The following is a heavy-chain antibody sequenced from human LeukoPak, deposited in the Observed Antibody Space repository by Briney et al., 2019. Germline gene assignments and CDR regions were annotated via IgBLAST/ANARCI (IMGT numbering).Heavy chain of an antibody. D-gene: IGHD3-10*01. CDR2: IYHSGST. CDR1: GGSISSSNW. Sequence: SETLSLTCAVSGGSISSSNWWSWVRPPPGKGLEWIGEIYHSGSTNYNPSLKSRVTISVDKSKDQFSLKLSSVTAADTAVYYCARVYYYSSGTQYYFDYWGQGTLVTVSS. CDR3: ARVYYYSSGTQYYFDY. V-gene: IGHV4-4*02. J-gene: IGHJ4*02.